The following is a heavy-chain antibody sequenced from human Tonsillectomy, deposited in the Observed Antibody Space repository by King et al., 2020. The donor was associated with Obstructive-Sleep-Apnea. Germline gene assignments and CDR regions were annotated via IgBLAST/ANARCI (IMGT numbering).Heavy chain of an antibody. J-gene: IGHJ4*02. CDR2: VSGSGDSI. CDR1: GFTFSSYV. Sequence: VQLVESGGGLVQPGGSLRLSCAASGFTFSSYVMSWVRQAPGKGLEWVSGVSGSGDSIYSADSVKGRFTISRDNSKNTLYLQMNSLRDEDTAVYFCAKKPPSLTGLAYWGPGTLVTVSS. D-gene: IGHD3-9*01. CDR3: AKKPPSLTGLAY. V-gene: IGHV3-23*04.